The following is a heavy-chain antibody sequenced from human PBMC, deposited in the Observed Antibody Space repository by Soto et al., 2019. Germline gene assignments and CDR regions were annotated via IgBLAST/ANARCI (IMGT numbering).Heavy chain of an antibody. V-gene: IGHV4-59*01. J-gene: IGHJ4*02. Sequence: PSETLSLTCTVSGGSIRNVYWSWIRQPPGKGLEWIGFIFHSGNAKYNPSLKSRVIMSVDTSKNQFSLSLDSVTAADTAVYVCARAHAPTLPFDYWGQGTLVTVS. CDR2: IFHSGNA. CDR3: ARAHAPTLPFDY. CDR1: GGSIRNVY. D-gene: IGHD2-15*01.